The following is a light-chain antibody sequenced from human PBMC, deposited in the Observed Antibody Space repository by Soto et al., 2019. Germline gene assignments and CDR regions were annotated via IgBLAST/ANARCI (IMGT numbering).Light chain of an antibody. V-gene: IGLV1-44*01. CDR2: STS. Sequence: QSVLTQPPSASGTPGPMSAILCLGSTPNIGSNTVTWYQQLPGTAPKLLIYSTSQRSSGVPGRFSGSKSGASASLSISGLQSEDEADYYCAAWDDRLDVYVFGTGTKVTVL. CDR3: AAWDDRLDVYV. CDR1: TPNIGSNT. J-gene: IGLJ1*01.